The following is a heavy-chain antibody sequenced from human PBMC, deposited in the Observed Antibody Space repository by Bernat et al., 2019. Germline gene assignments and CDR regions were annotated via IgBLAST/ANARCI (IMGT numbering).Heavy chain of an antibody. V-gene: IGHV3-49*03. J-gene: IGHJ4*02. CDR2: ISTYPYGGTT. CDR1: GFSFGDHA. CDR3: SRSHIAGAYYFDS. Sequence: EVQVVESGGGLVQPGRSVRLSCTSSGFSFGDHAMSWFRQAPGKGLEWVGVISTYPYGGTTEYAASVKGRFTISRDDSKSIAYLQMNSLKTEDTADYYSSRSHIAGAYYFDSWGQGTLVTVSS. D-gene: IGHD6-13*01.